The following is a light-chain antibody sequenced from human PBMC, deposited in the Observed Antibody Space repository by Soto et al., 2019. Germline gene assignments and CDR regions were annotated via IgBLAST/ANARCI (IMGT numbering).Light chain of an antibody. CDR1: SGHSSYI. CDR2: LDGSGSY. CDR3: ETWDTDTRV. V-gene: IGLV4-60*03. Sequence: QSVLTQSSSASASLGPSVKLTCTLSSGHSSYIIAWHQQQSGKAPRFLMKLDGSGSYNKGSGIPDRFSGSSSGADRYLTISNLQSEDEADYYCETWDTDTRVFGGGTKLTVL. J-gene: IGLJ3*02.